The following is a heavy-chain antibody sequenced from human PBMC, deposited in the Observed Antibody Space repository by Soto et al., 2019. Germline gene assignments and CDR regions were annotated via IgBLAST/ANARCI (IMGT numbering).Heavy chain of an antibody. Sequence: QVPLVQSGAEVKKPGASVKVSCKASGYTFTSYGISWVRQAPGQGLEWMGWISAYNGNTNYAQKLQGRVTMTTDTSTSTAYMELRSLRSDDTAVYYCARESSSSWYEPSYYYYYGMDVWGQGTTVTVSS. J-gene: IGHJ6*02. CDR3: ARESSSSWYEPSYYYYYGMDV. CDR2: ISAYNGNT. D-gene: IGHD6-13*01. CDR1: GYTFTSYG. V-gene: IGHV1-18*04.